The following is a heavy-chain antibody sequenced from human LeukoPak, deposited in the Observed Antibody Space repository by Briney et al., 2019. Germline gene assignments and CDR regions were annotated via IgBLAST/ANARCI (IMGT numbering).Heavy chain of an antibody. D-gene: IGHD2-15*01. J-gene: IGHJ4*02. CDR3: ARAQRGYCSGGSCYVLSY. CDR2: INPNSGGT. Sequence: ASVKVSCKASGYTFTGYYMHWVRQAPGQGLEWMGWINPNSGGTNYAQKFQGRVTMTRDTSISTAYMELSRLRSDDTAVHYCARAQRGYCSGGSCYVLSYWGQGTLVTVSS. CDR1: GYTFTGYY. V-gene: IGHV1-2*02.